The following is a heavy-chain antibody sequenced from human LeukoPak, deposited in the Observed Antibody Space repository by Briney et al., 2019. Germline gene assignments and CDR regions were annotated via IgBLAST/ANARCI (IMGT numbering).Heavy chain of an antibody. CDR1: GCTFSSYG. V-gene: IGHV3-30*03. Sequence: GGSLRLSCAASGCTFSSYGMHWVRQAPGKGLEWVAVISYDGSNKYYADSVKGRFTISRDNSKNTLYLQMNSLRAEDTAVYYCASVVPAATSGGYWGQGTLVTVSS. CDR3: ASVVPAATSGGY. J-gene: IGHJ4*02. CDR2: ISYDGSNK. D-gene: IGHD2-2*01.